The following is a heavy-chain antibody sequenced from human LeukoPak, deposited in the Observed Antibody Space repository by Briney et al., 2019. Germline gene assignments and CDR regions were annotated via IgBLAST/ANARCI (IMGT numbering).Heavy chain of an antibody. CDR1: GGSISSGSYY. V-gene: IGHV4-61*02. CDR2: IYTRGST. J-gene: IGHJ4*02. Sequence: PSETLSLTCTVSGGSISSGSYYWTWIRQPPGKGLEWIGRIYTRGSTNYNPSLKSRVTISVDTSKNQFSLNLSSVTAADSAVYYWASQETGSHYWGQGTLVTVSS. CDR3: ASQETGSHY.